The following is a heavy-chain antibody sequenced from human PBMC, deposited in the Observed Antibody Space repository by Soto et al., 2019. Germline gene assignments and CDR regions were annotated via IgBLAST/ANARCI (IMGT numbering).Heavy chain of an antibody. CDR1: GGSFSGYY. CDR3: ARHYGDYGNGMDV. CDR2: INHSGST. J-gene: IGHJ6*02. Sequence: QVQLQQWGAGLLKPSETLSLTCAVYGGSFSGYYWSWIRQPPGKGLEWIGEINHSGSTNYNPSLKSRVTISVDTSKTQFSLKLSSVTAADTAVYYCARHYGDYGNGMDVWGQGTTVTVSS. V-gene: IGHV4-34*01. D-gene: IGHD4-17*01.